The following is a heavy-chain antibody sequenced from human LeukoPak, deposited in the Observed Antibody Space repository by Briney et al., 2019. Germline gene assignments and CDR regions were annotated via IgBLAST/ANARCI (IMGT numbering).Heavy chain of an antibody. CDR3: ARGVEYSSSSGLGY. CDR1: GGSISSYY. Sequence: PSETLSLTCTVSGGSISSYYWSWIRQPPGKGLEWIGYIYYSGSTNYNPSLKSRVTISVDTSKNQFSLKLSSVTAADTAVYYCARGVEYSSSSGLGYWSQGTLVTVSS. J-gene: IGHJ4*02. D-gene: IGHD6-6*01. V-gene: IGHV4-59*01. CDR2: IYYSGST.